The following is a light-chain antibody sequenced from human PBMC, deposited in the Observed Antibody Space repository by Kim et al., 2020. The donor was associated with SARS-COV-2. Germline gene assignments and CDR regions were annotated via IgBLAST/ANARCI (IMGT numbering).Light chain of an antibody. Sequence: ASVGDEVTITCRASQGISNYLAWYQQKPGKAPKLLIYATSTLQSGVPSRFRGSRSGTDFTFIITRLQPEDVATYYCQKYDSAPWTFGQGTKVDIK. J-gene: IGKJ1*01. CDR3: QKYDSAPWT. CDR1: QGISNY. V-gene: IGKV1-27*01. CDR2: ATS.